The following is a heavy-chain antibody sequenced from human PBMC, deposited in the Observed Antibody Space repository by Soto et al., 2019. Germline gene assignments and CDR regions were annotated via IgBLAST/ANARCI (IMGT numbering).Heavy chain of an antibody. CDR1: GFTFSSYW. V-gene: IGHV3-7*01. Sequence: GGSLRLSCAASGFTFSSYWMSWVRQAPGKGLEWVANINQDGSQKYYVDSVKGRFTISRDDAKNTLYLQMNSLRAEDTAVYYCARDPYGSGSYPDYWGQGTLVTVSS. D-gene: IGHD3-10*01. CDR3: ARDPYGSGSYPDY. CDR2: INQDGSQK. J-gene: IGHJ4*02.